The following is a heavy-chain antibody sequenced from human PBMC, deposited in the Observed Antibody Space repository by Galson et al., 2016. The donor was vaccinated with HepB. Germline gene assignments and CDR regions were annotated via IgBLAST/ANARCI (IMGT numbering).Heavy chain of an antibody. J-gene: IGHJ6*02. CDR2: ISSSSSYI. CDR1: GFTFSSSI. CDR3: ARDDYGDQYGMDV. Sequence: SLRLSCAASGFTFSSSIMNWVRQAPGKGLEWVSSISSSSSYIYYADSVKGRFTISRDNAKNSLYLQMNSLRAEDTAVYYCARDDYGDQYGMDVWGQGTTVTVSS. D-gene: IGHD4-17*01. V-gene: IGHV3-21*01.